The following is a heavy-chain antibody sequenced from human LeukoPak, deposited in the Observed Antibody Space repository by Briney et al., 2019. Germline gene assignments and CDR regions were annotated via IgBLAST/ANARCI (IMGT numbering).Heavy chain of an antibody. V-gene: IGHV4-61*08. Sequence: SETLSLTCTVSGGSISSGGYYWSWIRQPPEKGLEWIGYIYYSGSTNYNPSLKSRVTISVDTSKNQFSLKLSSVTAADTAVYYCARGGSSWPYYYYYYMDVWGKGTTVTVSS. D-gene: IGHD6-13*01. J-gene: IGHJ6*03. CDR1: GGSISSGGYY. CDR3: ARGGSSWPYYYYYYMDV. CDR2: IYYSGST.